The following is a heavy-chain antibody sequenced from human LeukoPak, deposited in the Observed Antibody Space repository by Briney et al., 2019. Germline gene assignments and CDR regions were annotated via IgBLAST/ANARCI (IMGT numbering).Heavy chain of an antibody. D-gene: IGHD2-15*01. CDR1: GFTVSSNY. CDR3: ARERVLVVVAATPWTIDY. Sequence: PGGSLRLSCAASGFTVSSNYMSWVRQAPGKGLEWVSVIYSGGSTYYADSVKGQFTISRDISKNTLYLQMNSLRAEDTAVYYCARERVLVVVAATPWTIDYWGQGTLVTVSS. CDR2: IYSGGST. V-gene: IGHV3-53*05. J-gene: IGHJ4*02.